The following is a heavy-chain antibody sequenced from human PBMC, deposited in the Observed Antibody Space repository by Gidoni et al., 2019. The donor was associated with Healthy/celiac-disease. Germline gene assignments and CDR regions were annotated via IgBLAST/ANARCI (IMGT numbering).Heavy chain of an antibody. J-gene: IGHJ6*02. CDR2: IYYSGST. CDR3: ALGGWELPGVYYYYGMDV. CDR1: GGSISSSY. Sequence: QVQLQASGPGLVTPSETLSLTCPVSGGSISSSYWRWIRQPPGKGLEWIGYIYYSGSTNYNPSLKSRVTISVDTSKNQFSLKLSSVTAADTAVYYCALGGWELPGVYYYYGMDVWGQGTTVTVSS. V-gene: IGHV4-59*01. D-gene: IGHD1-26*01.